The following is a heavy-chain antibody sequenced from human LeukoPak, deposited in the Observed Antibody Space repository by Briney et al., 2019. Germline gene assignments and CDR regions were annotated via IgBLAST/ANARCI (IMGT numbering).Heavy chain of an antibody. CDR2: IXXKTDGVTT. J-gene: IGHJ4*02. V-gene: IGHV3-15*01. D-gene: IGHD6-13*01. CDR3: TTDGDSSSWYYFDY. Sequence: XVRQXXGKGXXWXXXIXXKTDGVTTDYAAPVKGRFTISTDDSKTTLYLQMNSLKTEDTAVYYCTTDGDSSSWYYFDYWGQGTLVTVSS.